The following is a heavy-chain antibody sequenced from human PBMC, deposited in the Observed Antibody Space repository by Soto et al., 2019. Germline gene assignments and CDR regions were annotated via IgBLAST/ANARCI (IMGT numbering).Heavy chain of an antibody. CDR2: ISYDGSNK. J-gene: IGHJ4*02. CDR1: GFPFSSYA. Sequence: QVQLVESGGGVVQPGRSLRLSCAASGFPFSSYAMHWVRQAPGKGLEWVAVISYDGSNKYYADSVKGRFTISRDNSKNTLYLQMNSLRAEDTAVYYCARDPADYWGQGTLVTVSS. V-gene: IGHV3-30-3*01. D-gene: IGHD3-10*01. CDR3: ARDPADY.